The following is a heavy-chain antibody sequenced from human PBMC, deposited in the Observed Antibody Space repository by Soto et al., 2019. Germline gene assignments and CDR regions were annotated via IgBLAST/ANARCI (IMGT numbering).Heavy chain of an antibody. Sequence: ASVKVSCKASGYTFTGYYMHWVRQAPGQGLEWMGWIDPNSGGTNYAQKFQGRVTMTRDTSISTAYMELSRLRSDDTAVYYCARDQVVPADMNSYYYGMDVWGQGTTVTVSS. J-gene: IGHJ6*02. CDR2: IDPNSGGT. CDR1: GYTFTGYY. CDR3: ARDQVVPADMNSYYYGMDV. D-gene: IGHD2-2*01. V-gene: IGHV1-2*02.